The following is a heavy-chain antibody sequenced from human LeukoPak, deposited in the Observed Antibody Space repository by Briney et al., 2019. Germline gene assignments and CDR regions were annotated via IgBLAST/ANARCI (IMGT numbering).Heavy chain of an antibody. CDR3: ARDISPYCSSTSCSNWFDP. CDR2: IYYSGSI. Sequence: PSETLSLTCAVSGYSISSSNWWGWIRQPPGKGLEWIGYIYYSGSIYYNPSLKSRVTMSVDTSKNQFSLKLSSVTAADTAVYYCARDISPYCSSTSCSNWFDPWGQGTLVTVSS. CDR1: GYSISSSNW. J-gene: IGHJ5*02. D-gene: IGHD2-2*01. V-gene: IGHV4-28*03.